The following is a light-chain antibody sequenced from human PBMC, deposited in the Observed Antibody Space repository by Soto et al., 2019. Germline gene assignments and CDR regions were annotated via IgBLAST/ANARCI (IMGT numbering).Light chain of an antibody. V-gene: IGLV1-51*01. CDR3: GSWDSSLSAYV. CDR2: DDN. J-gene: IGLJ1*01. Sequence: QSVLTQPPSASAAPGQKVTISCSGSSSNIGGNSVSWYQQLPGTAPKLLIYDDNKRPSGIPDRFPGSKSGTSATLGITGFQTGDEADYYCGSWDSSLSAYVFGTGTKVTVL. CDR1: SSNIGGNS.